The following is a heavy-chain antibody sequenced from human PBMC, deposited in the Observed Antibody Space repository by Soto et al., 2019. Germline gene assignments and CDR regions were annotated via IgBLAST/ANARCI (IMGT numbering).Heavy chain of an antibody. CDR1: GGSFSNYC. J-gene: IGHJ4*02. CDR2: IHYSGST. CDR3: TRGGDAYKNGH. Sequence: SETLSLTCAVYGGSFSNYCWSWIRQPPGKGLEWIGFIHYSGSTNYNPSLKSRVTMSVDTSKNQFSLKLTSVNAADTAVYYCTRGGDAYKNGHWGQGTLLTVSS. D-gene: IGHD2-21*01. V-gene: IGHV4-59*01.